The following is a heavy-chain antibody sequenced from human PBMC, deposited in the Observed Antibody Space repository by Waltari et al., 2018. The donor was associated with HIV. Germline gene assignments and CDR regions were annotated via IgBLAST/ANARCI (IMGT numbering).Heavy chain of an antibody. Sequence: GESGGGLVNPGRSLRLSCKSSGFTFGDYAVSWFRQAPGKGLEWVGFIRSKAYGGTTEYAASVKGRFTISRDDSKNIAYLQMNSLKTGDTAVYYCTRYTITGVVIEPEGYWGPGTLVTVSS. CDR1: GFTFGDYA. V-gene: IGHV3-49*05. J-gene: IGHJ4*02. CDR2: IRSKAYGGTT. D-gene: IGHD3-3*01. CDR3: TRYTITGVVIEPEGY.